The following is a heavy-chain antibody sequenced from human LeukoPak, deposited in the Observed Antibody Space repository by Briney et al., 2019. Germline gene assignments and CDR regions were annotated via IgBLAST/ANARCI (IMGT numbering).Heavy chain of an antibody. V-gene: IGHV3-53*01. Sequence: PGGSLRLSCAASGFTVSSNYMSWVRQAPGKGLEWVSVIYGGGSTYYADSVKGRFTISRDNSKNTLYLQMNSLRAEDTAVYYCARDIRIAVRSWELLMGEDYYYYMDVWGKGTTVTVSS. CDR3: ARDIRIAVRSWELLMGEDYYYYMDV. D-gene: IGHD1-26*01. CDR1: GFTVSSNY. J-gene: IGHJ6*03. CDR2: IYGGGST.